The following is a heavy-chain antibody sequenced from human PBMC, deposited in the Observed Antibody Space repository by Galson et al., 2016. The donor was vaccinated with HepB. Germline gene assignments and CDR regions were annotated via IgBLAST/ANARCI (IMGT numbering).Heavy chain of an antibody. J-gene: IGHJ4*02. CDR2: INHRGST. CDR3: PRWEGTTRSDH. V-gene: IGHV4-34*01. Sequence: ETLSLTCGVSGASFSDYYWSWVRQVPGKGLEWIGDINHRGSTRYNSSLRSRVTLSLDTSKRQFSLQLSSVTAADTAVYYCPRWEGTTRSDHWGQGILVTVSS. D-gene: IGHD1-14*01. CDR1: GASFSDYY.